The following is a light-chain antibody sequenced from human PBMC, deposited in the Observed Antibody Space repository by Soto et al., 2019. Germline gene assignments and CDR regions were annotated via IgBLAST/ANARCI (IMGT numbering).Light chain of an antibody. CDR1: SGHSTYV. J-gene: IGLJ2*01. V-gene: IGLV4-69*01. CDR3: QAWDSGMV. CDR2: INSDGSH. Sequence: QLVLTQSPSASASLGASVKLTCTLSSGHSTYVIVWHQQQPAKGPRYLMTINSDGSHSKGDGIPDRFSGFSSGTERFLTISSLQSEDEADYYCQAWDSGMVFGGGTKLTVL.